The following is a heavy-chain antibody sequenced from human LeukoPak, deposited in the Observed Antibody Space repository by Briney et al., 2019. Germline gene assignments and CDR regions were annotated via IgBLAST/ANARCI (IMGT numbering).Heavy chain of an antibody. D-gene: IGHD3-22*01. CDR1: GFTVSSNY. CDR2: IYSGGST. CDR3: ARDEEDYYDSSGAFDI. Sequence: PGGSLRLSCAASGFTVSSNYMSWVRQAPGKGLEWVSVIYSGGSTYYADSVKGRFTISRDNSKNTLYLQMNSLRAEDTAVYYCARDEEDYYDSSGAFDIWGHGTMVTVSS. V-gene: IGHV3-66*01. J-gene: IGHJ3*02.